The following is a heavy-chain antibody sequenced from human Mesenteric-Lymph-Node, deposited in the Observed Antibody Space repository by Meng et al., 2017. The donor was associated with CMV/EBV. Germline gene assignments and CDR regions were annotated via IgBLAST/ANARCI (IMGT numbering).Heavy chain of an antibody. CDR2: IYYSGST. D-gene: IGHD4-17*01. V-gene: IGHV4-31*03. CDR3: ARADYGIFDY. Sequence: LSFTVSGGSISRGGYSWSWIRQHPWKGLEWIGYIYYSGSTYYNPSLKSRVTISVDTSKNQFSLKLSSVTAADTAVYYCARADYGIFDYWGQGTLVTVSS. CDR1: GGSISRGGYS. J-gene: IGHJ4*02.